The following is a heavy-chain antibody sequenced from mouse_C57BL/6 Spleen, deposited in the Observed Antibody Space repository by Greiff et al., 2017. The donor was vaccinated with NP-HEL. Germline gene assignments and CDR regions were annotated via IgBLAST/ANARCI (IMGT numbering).Heavy chain of an antibody. Sequence: QVQLKQPGAELVKPGASVKLSCKASGYTFTSYWMQWVKQRPGQGLEWIGEIDPSDSYTNYNQKFKGKATLTVDTSSSTAYMQLSSLTSEDSAVYYCARRGYDGGLHAMDYWGQGTSVTVSS. CDR1: GYTFTSYW. J-gene: IGHJ4*01. CDR2: IDPSDSYT. D-gene: IGHD2-2*01. CDR3: ARRGYDGGLHAMDY. V-gene: IGHV1-50*01.